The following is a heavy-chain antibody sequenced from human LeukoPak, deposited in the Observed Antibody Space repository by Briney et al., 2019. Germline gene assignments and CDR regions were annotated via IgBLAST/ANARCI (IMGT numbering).Heavy chain of an antibody. V-gene: IGHV1-2*02. CDR2: INPDAGA. J-gene: IGHJ5*02. CDR3: ARGPPEYCSGGSCYSGRNWIDP. CDR1: GYTFTSYG. Sequence: ASVKVSCKASGYTFTSYGISWVRQAPGEGLEWMGWINPDAGADYAQKFQGRVTMTRDTSISTAYMALSRLRSDDTAVYYCARGPPEYCSGGSCYSGRNWIDPWGQGTLVTVSS. D-gene: IGHD2-15*01.